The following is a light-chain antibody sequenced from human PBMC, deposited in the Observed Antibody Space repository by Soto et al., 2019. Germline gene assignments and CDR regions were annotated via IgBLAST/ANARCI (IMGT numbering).Light chain of an antibody. CDR3: QQRKHWPLT. CDR1: QSIGSL. V-gene: IGKV3-11*01. Sequence: EVVLTQSPATLSLSPGERAXXXXXASQSIGSLLGWYQHKPGQAPRLVIFDAXXRATGVXARFSGSGSGTDFTLTIGSLEPEDVAIYYCQQRKHWPLTFGQGTRLEIK. CDR2: DAX. J-gene: IGKJ5*01.